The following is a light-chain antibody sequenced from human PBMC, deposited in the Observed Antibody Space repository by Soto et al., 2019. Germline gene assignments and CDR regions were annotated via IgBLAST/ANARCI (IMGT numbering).Light chain of an antibody. CDR1: SSNVGGHNY. CDR3: CSYAASCTLV. J-gene: IGLJ2*01. Sequence: QSVLTQPRSVSASPGQSVTISCTGTSSNVGGHNYVSWYQQNPGKAPKLMIYDATKRPSGVPDRFSGSKSGNAASLTISGLQAEDEADYYCCSYAASCTLVFGGGTKLTVL. CDR2: DAT. V-gene: IGLV2-11*01.